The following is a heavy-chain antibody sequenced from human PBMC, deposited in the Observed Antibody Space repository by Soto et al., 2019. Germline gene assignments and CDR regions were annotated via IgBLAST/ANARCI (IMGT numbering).Heavy chain of an antibody. V-gene: IGHV3-48*02. CDR1: GFTFSSYS. D-gene: IGHD5-18*01. Sequence: GGSLRLSCAASGFTFSSYSMNRVRQSPGKGLEWVSYISSSSSTIYHADSVKGRFTISRDNAKNSLYLQMNSLRDEDTAVYYCARDQRAATAWGSDFDYWGQGTLVTVSS. J-gene: IGHJ4*02. CDR2: ISSSSSTI. CDR3: ARDQRAATAWGSDFDY.